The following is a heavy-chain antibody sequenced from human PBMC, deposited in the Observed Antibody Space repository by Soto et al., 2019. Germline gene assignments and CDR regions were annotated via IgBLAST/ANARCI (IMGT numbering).Heavy chain of an antibody. Sequence: GSVKDYFKASGYTFTSYGVSFVRRAPGQGLEWMGWISAYNGNTNYAQKLQGRVTMTTDTSTSTAYMELRSLRSDDTAVYYCARDNPTTGTTHHIAPLDYWGQGTMVTVSS. J-gene: IGHJ4*02. CDR2: ISAYNGNT. V-gene: IGHV1-18*04. D-gene: IGHD1-1*01. CDR1: GYTFTSYG. CDR3: ARDNPTTGTTHHIAPLDY.